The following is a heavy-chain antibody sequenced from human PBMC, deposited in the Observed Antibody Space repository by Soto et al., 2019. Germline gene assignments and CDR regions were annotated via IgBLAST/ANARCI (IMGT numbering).Heavy chain of an antibody. CDR2: IYYSGGT. V-gene: IGHV4-39*02. J-gene: IGHJ3*02. D-gene: IGHD3-10*01. CDR3: AREVRGVGAFAI. CDR1: GGSISSSSYY. Sequence: PSETLSLTCTVSGGSISSSSYYWGWIRQPPGKGLEWIGSIYYSGGTYYNPSLKSRVTISVDTSKNQFSLKLSSVTAADTAVYYCAREVRGVGAFAIWGQGTMVTVSS.